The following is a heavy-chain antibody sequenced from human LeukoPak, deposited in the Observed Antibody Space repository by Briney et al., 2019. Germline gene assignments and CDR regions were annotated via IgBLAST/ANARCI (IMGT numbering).Heavy chain of an antibody. J-gene: IGHJ6*02. CDR3: ASREYYGMDV. CDR1: GFTFSDYY. Sequence: PGGSLRLSCAASGFTFSDYYMSWIRQAPGKGLEWLSYISSSGSTIYYADYVKGRFTISRDNAKNSLYLQMNSLRAEDTAVYYCASREYYGMDVWGQGTTVTVSS. CDR2: ISSSGSTI. V-gene: IGHV3-11*01.